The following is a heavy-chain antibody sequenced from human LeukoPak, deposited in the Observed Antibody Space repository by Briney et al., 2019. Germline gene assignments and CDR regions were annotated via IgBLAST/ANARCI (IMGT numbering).Heavy chain of an antibody. Sequence: GGSLRLSCAASGFTFSGYFMSWIRQAPGKGLEWVSDISSSGYDKYYADSAKGRFTVSRDNAKNSLSLQVNSLRGEDTAVYYCARMTNRAFDIWGQGTMVTVSS. V-gene: IGHV3-11*01. J-gene: IGHJ3*02. D-gene: IGHD4-11*01. CDR1: GFTFSGYF. CDR3: ARMTNRAFDI. CDR2: ISSSGYDK.